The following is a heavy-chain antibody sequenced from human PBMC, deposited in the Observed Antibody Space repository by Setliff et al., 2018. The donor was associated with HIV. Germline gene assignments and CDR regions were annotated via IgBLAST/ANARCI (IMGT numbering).Heavy chain of an antibody. Sequence: SETLSLTCTVSGGSISSHYWSWIRQPPGKGLEWIGYMYYSGSTNYNPSLKSRVIISGDTSKNQFSLKMTSLTAADTAVYYCAREYRNRNYYYYYMDVWGKGTTVTVSS. CDR2: MYYSGST. CDR3: AREYRNRNYYYYYMDV. V-gene: IGHV4-59*11. D-gene: IGHD1-1*01. J-gene: IGHJ6*03. CDR1: GGSISSHY.